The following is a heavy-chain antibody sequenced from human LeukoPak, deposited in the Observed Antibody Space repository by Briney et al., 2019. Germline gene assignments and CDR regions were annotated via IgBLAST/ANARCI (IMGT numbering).Heavy chain of an antibody. CDR3: ASELLRGYYFDY. D-gene: IGHD1-26*01. Sequence: ASVKVSRKASGYTFTGYYMHCVRQAPGQGLGWMGWINPNSGGTNYAQKFQGRVTMTRDTSISTAYMELSRLRSDDTAVYYCASELLRGYYFDYWGQGTLVTVSS. CDR2: INPNSGGT. J-gene: IGHJ4*02. V-gene: IGHV1-2*02. CDR1: GYTFTGYY.